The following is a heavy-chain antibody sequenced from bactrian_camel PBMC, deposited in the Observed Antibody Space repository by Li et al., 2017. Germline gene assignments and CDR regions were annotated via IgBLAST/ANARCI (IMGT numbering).Heavy chain of an antibody. CDR1: GYTYSSYC. CDR2: FNTADGRA. V-gene: IGHV3S1*01. CDR3: AAARDSYCYLPLSPEGFGY. D-gene: IGHD1*01. J-gene: IGHJ6*01. Sequence: HVQLVESGGGSVQAGGSLRLSCAASGYTYSSYCMGWFRQAPGKEREGVARFNTADGRADYADSVKDRFTISRDNNKNTLYLQMNSLKPGDTAMYYCAAARDSYCYLPLSPEGFGYWGQGTQVTVS.